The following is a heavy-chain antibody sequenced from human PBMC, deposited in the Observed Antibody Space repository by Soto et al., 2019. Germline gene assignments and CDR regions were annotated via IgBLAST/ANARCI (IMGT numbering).Heavy chain of an antibody. CDR3: ARVRGTPLYGMDV. CDR2: IGRSSDSI. J-gene: IGHJ6*02. CDR1: GFTFTGYG. D-gene: IGHD3-10*01. Sequence: EGQLVESGGGLVQPGKSLRLSCAASGFTFTGYGMNWVRQAPGKGLEWISSIGRSSDSIYYADSVKGRFTISRDNAKDSLYLQMNSLRDEDTALYYCARVRGTPLYGMDVWGQGTTVTVSS. V-gene: IGHV3-48*02.